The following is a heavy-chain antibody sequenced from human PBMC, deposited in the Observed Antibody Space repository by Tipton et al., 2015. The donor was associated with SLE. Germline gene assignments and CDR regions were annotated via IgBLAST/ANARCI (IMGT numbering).Heavy chain of an antibody. V-gene: IGHV4-59*12. CDR3: ARDGGEYYFDY. D-gene: IGHD3-10*01. J-gene: IGHJ4*02. CDR1: GGSISSYY. Sequence: TLSLTCTVSGGSISSYYWSWIRQPPGKGLECIGNIYYSGSTYYNPSLKSRVTISVDTSKNQFSLKLSSVTAADTAVYYCARDGGEYYFDYWGQGTLVTVSS. CDR2: IYYSGST.